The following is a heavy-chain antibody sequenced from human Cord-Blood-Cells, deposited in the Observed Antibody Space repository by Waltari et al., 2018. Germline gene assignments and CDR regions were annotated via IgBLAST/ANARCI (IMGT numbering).Heavy chain of an antibody. CDR1: GLTFRSYS. CDR3: ARDPVTTVTYYFDY. Sequence: EVQLVESGGGRVKPGGSLRLSCAAPGLTFRSYSMNWVRQAPGKGLVWVSSISSSSSYIYYADSVKGRFTIARDNAKNSLYLQMNSLGAEDTAVYYCARDPVTTVTYYFDYWVQGTLVTVSS. V-gene: IGHV3-21*01. CDR2: ISSSSSYI. D-gene: IGHD4-4*01. J-gene: IGHJ4*02.